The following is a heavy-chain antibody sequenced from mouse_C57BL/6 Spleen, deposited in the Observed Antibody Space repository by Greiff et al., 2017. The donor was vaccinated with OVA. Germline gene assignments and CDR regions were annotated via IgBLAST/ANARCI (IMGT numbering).Heavy chain of an antibody. D-gene: IGHD2-3*01. CDR3: ASGPDGYSAWFAY. V-gene: IGHV3-6*01. Sequence: VQLKESGPGLVKPSQSLSLTCSVSGYSITSGYYWNWIRQFPGNKLEWMGYISYDGSNNYNPSLKNRISITRDTSKNQFFLKLNSVTTEDTATYYCASGPDGYSAWFAYWGQGTLVTVSA. J-gene: IGHJ3*01. CDR2: ISYDGSN. CDR1: GYSITSGYY.